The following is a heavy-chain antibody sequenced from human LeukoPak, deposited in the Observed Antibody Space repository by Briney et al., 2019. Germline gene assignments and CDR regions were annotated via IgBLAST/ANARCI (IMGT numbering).Heavy chain of an antibody. Sequence: ASVKVSCKASGYTFTGYYMHWVRQAPGQGLEWMGWINPNSGGTNYAQKFQGRVTMTRDTPISTACMELSRLRSDDTAVYYCARVRVSVRAAVLDYWGQGTLVTVSS. CDR1: GYTFTGYY. J-gene: IGHJ4*02. V-gene: IGHV1-2*02. CDR3: ARVRVSVRAAVLDY. CDR2: INPNSGGT. D-gene: IGHD6-25*01.